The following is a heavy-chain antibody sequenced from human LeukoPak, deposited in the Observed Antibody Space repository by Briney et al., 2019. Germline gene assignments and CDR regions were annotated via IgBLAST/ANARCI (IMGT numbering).Heavy chain of an antibody. Sequence: GGSLRLSCAASGFTFSSYGMHWVRQAPGKGLEWVAVISYDGSNKYYADSVKGRFTISRDNSKNTLYLQMNSLRAEDTAVYYCAKDSQVTTLGYFDYWGQGTLVIVSS. CDR3: AKDSQVTTLGYFDY. CDR2: ISYDGSNK. CDR1: GFTFSSYG. D-gene: IGHD4-11*01. V-gene: IGHV3-30*18. J-gene: IGHJ4*02.